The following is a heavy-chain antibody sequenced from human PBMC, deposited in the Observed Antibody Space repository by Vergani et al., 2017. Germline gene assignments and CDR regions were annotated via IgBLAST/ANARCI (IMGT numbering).Heavy chain of an antibody. CDR3: VRAGRGDNGDFWSRLGT. J-gene: IGHJ5*02. V-gene: IGHV3-30*03. CDR2: ISNDGGNK. D-gene: IGHD3-3*01. CDR1: VFSFGIYG. Sequence: QVQLVESGGNVVQSGTSLRLSCAASVFSFGIYGVQCVRQSPGKGLEWGEVISNDGGNKYFADSLKGRFTIYKDNTVDMLSLQMNSLRPNDTAVYYCVRAGRGDNGDFWSRLGTWGQGTRVIVSS.